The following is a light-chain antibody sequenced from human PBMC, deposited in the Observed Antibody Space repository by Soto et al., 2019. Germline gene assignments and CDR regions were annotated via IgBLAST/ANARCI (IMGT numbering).Light chain of an antibody. Sequence: EIVLTQSPAILSLSPVERSTLSCRASQSVSSYLAWYQQKPGQAPRLLIYDTSNRATGIPARFSGSGSGTDFTLTISSLEPEDFAVYYCQQRSNWPPITFGQGTRLEIK. CDR1: QSVSSY. CDR2: DTS. V-gene: IGKV3-11*01. J-gene: IGKJ5*01. CDR3: QQRSNWPPIT.